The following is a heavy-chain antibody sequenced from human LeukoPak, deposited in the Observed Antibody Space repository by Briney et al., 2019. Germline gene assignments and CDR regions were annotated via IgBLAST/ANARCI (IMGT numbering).Heavy chain of an antibody. J-gene: IGHJ4*02. CDR1: GFNFANHA. V-gene: IGHV3-23*01. Sequence: GGSLRLSCAASGFNFANHAMSWVRQTPGKGLEWVSAISGGGDITYYADSVTGRFTISRDNSKSTVYLQMNSLRADDTAVYYCAKERQTGDYFTSDFWGQGTLVTVSS. D-gene: IGHD4-17*01. CDR2: ISGGGDIT. CDR3: AKERQTGDYFTSDF.